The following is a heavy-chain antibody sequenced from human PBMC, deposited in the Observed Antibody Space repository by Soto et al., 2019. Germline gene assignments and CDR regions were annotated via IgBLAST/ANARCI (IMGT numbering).Heavy chain of an antibody. V-gene: IGHV1-69*13. CDR2: IIPIFGTA. Sequence: SVKVSFKASGGTFSSYAISWVRQAPGQGLEWMGGIIPIFGTANYAQKFQGRVTITADESTSTAYMELSSLRSEDTAVYYCAARGLRYFDWSFDLWGCGTLVTVSS. CDR3: AARGLRYFDWSFDL. CDR1: GGTFSSYA. J-gene: IGHJ2*01. D-gene: IGHD3-9*01.